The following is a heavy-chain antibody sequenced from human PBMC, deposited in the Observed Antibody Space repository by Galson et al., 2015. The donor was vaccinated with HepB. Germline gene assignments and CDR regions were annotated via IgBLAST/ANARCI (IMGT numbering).Heavy chain of an antibody. V-gene: IGHV3-48*04. J-gene: IGHJ3*02. D-gene: IGHD4/OR15-4a*01. CDR1: DSTFSSYT. CDR3: ATTKFGSGAYWTFDI. Sequence: SLRLSCAASDSTFSSYTMNWVRQTPGKGLQWVSYISTNGATIHYADSVKGRFTIARDNAKNTMWLQMDCLRAEDTAVYYCATTKFGSGAYWTFDIWGQGTLVTVSS. CDR2: ISTNGATI.